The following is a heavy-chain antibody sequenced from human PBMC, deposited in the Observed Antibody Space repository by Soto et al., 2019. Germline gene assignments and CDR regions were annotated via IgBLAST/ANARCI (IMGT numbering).Heavy chain of an antibody. CDR3: ARGVDLAKSGY. CDR1: GGSISSSGYY. CDR2: IDNSGGT. D-gene: IGHD3-10*01. J-gene: IGHJ4*02. V-gene: IGHV4-31*03. Sequence: QVQLQESGPGLVKPSQTLSLTCTVSGGSISSSGYYWSWMRQQPGKGLEWVGYIDNSGGTYYNPSLRGRVTISVDTSKNQFSLKLTSMTAADTAVYYSARGVDLAKSGYWGQGTLVTVSS.